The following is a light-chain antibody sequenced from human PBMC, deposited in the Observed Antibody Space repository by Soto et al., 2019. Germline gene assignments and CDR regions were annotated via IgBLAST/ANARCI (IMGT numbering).Light chain of an antibody. CDR3: QQYKSYSPRT. CDR2: DAS. V-gene: IGKV1-5*01. J-gene: IGKJ1*01. Sequence: DIQMTQSPSTLSASVGDRVTITCRASETISRWLAWFQQKPGKAPKLLIYDASTLQSGVPSRFIGSGSATEFSLTIGSLQHDDLATYYCQQYKSYSPRTFGQGTKVEI. CDR1: ETISRW.